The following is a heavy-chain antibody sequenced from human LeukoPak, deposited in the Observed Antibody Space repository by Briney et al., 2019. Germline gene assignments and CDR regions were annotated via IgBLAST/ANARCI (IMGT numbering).Heavy chain of an antibody. CDR2: ISYDGSNK. J-gene: IGHJ4*02. D-gene: IGHD3-16*01. Sequence: PGGSLRLSCAASGFTFSSYAMHWVRQAPGKGLEWVAVISYDGSNKYYADSVKGRFTISRDNSKNTLYLQMNSLRAEDTAVYYCVGDTPPGGDYYLDYWGQGTLVIVSS. CDR1: GFTFSSYA. V-gene: IGHV3-30*07. CDR3: VGDTPPGGDYYLDY.